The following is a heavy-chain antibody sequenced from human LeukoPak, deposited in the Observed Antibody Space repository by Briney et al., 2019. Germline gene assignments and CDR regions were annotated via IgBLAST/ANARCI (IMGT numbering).Heavy chain of an antibody. J-gene: IGHJ4*02. D-gene: IGHD2-2*01. CDR3: AKVYCSSTSCPHNLDY. V-gene: IGHV3-30*02. Sequence: SGGSLRLSCAASGFTFSSYGMHWVRQAPGKGLEWAAFIRYDGSNKYYADSVKGRFTISRDNSKNTLYLQMNSLRAEDTAVYYCAKVYCSSTSCPHNLDYWGQGTLVTVSS. CDR1: GFTFSSYG. CDR2: IRYDGSNK.